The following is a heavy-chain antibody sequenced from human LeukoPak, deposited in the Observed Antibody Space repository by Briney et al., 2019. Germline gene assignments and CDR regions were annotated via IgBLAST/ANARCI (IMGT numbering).Heavy chain of an antibody. Sequence: SETLSLTCTVPGGSISSYYWSWIRQPPGKGLEWIGYIYYSGSTNYNPSLKSRVTISVDTSKNQFALKLSSVTAADTAVYYCARAGVYYGSVDYWGQGTLVTVSS. J-gene: IGHJ4*02. CDR2: IYYSGST. CDR1: GGSISSYY. CDR3: ARAGVYYGSVDY. D-gene: IGHD3-10*01. V-gene: IGHV4-59*01.